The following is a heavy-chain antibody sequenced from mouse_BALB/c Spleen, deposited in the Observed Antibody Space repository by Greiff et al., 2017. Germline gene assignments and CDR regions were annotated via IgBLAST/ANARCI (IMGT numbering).Heavy chain of an antibody. CDR2: IWGDGST. D-gene: IGHD1-1*01. CDR3: ARENYYGSSSFAY. Sequence: VKLMESGPGLVQPSQSLSITCTVSGFSLTSYGVHWVRQPPGKGLEWLGMIWGDGSTDYNSALKSRLSISKDNSKSQVFLKMNSLQTDDTARYYCARENYYGSSSFAYWGQGTLVTVSA. J-gene: IGHJ3*01. CDR1: GFSLTSYG. V-gene: IGHV2-6-7*01.